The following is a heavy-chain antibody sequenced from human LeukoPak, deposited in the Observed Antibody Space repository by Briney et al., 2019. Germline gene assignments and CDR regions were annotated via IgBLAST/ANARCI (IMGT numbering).Heavy chain of an antibody. Sequence: GGSLRLSCAATGFAFSNSAMTWVRQGPGKGLEWVSGISGIVSWTYYADSVKGRFTISRDNSKNTLYLQMNSLRAEDTAVYYCAKHYYDSSGYSYCFDYSGQGTLVTVPS. CDR3: AKHYYDSSGYSYCFDY. CDR1: GFAFSNSA. V-gene: IGHV3-23*01. D-gene: IGHD3-22*01. CDR2: ISGIVSWT. J-gene: IGHJ4*02.